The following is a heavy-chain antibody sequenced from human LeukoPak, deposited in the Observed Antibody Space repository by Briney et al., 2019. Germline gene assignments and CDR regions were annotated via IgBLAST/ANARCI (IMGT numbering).Heavy chain of an antibody. CDR1: GFTFISYA. J-gene: IGHJ3*02. CDR2: ISYDGSNK. D-gene: IGHD6-6*01. Sequence: GGSLRLSCAASGFTFISYAMHWVRQAPGKGLEWVAVISYDGSNKYYADSVKGRFTISRDNAKNSLYLQMNSLRAEDTAVYYCAGRLAFDIWGQGTMVTVSS. CDR3: AGRLAFDI. V-gene: IGHV3-30*04.